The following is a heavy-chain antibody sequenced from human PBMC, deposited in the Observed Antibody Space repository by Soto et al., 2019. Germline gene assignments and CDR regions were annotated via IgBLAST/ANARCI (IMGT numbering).Heavy chain of an antibody. Sequence: TLSLTCTVSGDSISRNGYFWTWIRQHPGKGLEWIGYIYNSGSSYYNPSLKSRVIISVDTSKNHFSLNLTAVTAADTAVYYCARGTMLRGPGYYYAMDVWGQGTTVTVSS. D-gene: IGHD3-10*01. CDR2: IYNSGSS. CDR1: GDSISRNGYF. J-gene: IGHJ6*02. CDR3: ARGTMLRGPGYYYAMDV. V-gene: IGHV4-31*03.